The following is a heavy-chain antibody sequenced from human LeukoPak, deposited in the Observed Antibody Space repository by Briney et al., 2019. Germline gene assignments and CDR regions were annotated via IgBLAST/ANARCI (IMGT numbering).Heavy chain of an antibody. Sequence: GGSLRLSCAASGFTFSSYGMHWVRQAPGKGLEWVAFIRYDGSNKYYADSVKGRFTISRDNSKNTLYLQMNSLRAEDTAVYYCAKGCGWIAVAGSDAFDIWGQGTMVTVSS. CDR2: IRYDGSNK. J-gene: IGHJ3*02. V-gene: IGHV3-30*02. CDR1: GFTFSSYG. D-gene: IGHD6-19*01. CDR3: AKGCGWIAVAGSDAFDI.